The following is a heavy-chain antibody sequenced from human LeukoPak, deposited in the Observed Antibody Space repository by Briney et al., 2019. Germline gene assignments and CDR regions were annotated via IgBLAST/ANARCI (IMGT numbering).Heavy chain of an antibody. D-gene: IGHD3-3*01. CDR1: GGTFSSYA. Sequence: ASVKVSCKASGGTFSSYAISWVRQAPGQGLEWMGGIIPIFGTANYAQKFQGRVTITRDTSASTAYMELSSLRSEDMAVYYCARGGYYDFWSGYPGFDYWGQGTLVTVSS. CDR2: IIPIFGTA. V-gene: IGHV1-69*05. J-gene: IGHJ4*02. CDR3: ARGGYYDFWSGYPGFDY.